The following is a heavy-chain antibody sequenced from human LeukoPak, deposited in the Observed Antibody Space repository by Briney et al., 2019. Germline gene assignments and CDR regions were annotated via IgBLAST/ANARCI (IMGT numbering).Heavy chain of an antibody. D-gene: IGHD2-2*01. CDR3: ARDLTVVVPAAIGY. V-gene: IGHV1-2*02. J-gene: IGHJ4*02. Sequence: ASVKVSCKASGYTFTGYYMHWVRQAPGQGLEWMGWINPNSGGTNYAQKFQGRVTMTRDTSISTAYMELSRLRPDDTAVYYCARDLTVVVPAAIGYWGQGTLVTVSS. CDR1: GYTFTGYY. CDR2: INPNSGGT.